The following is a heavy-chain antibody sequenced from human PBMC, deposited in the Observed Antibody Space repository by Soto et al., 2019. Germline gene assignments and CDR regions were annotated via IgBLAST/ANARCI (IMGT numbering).Heavy chain of an antibody. D-gene: IGHD3-10*01. CDR2: IYSGGST. V-gene: IGHV3-66*01. Sequence: EVQLVESGGGLVQSGGSLRLSCAASGVTVSSNYMSWVRQAPGKGLEWVSVIYSGGSTYYADSVKGRFTISRDNSKNTLYIQMNSLRAEYTAVYYCARDFYYHGSGTMGGYFDYWGQGTLVTVSS. CDR1: GVTVSSNY. CDR3: ARDFYYHGSGTMGGYFDY. J-gene: IGHJ4*02.